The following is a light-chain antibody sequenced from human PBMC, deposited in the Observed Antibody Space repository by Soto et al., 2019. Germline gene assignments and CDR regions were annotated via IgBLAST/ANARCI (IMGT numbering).Light chain of an antibody. CDR1: SGDVGFYNY. V-gene: IGLV2-11*01. CDR2: DVN. CDR3: CSYAGSYTP. J-gene: IGLJ1*01. Sequence: QSALTQPRSVSGSPGQSVTISCTGTSGDVGFYNYVSWYQQHPGKAPKLMIFDVNKRPSGIPDRFSGSKSGNTASLTISGLQAEDEGDYYCCSYAGSYTPFGTGTKVTVL.